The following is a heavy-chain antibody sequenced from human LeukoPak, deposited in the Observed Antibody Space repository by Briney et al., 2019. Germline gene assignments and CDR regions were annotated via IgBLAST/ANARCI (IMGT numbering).Heavy chain of an antibody. D-gene: IGHD3-9*01. CDR1: GFTFSSYA. CDR2: ISGSGGST. J-gene: IGHJ3*02. CDR3: ATGLRYFDWLRLFPAAFDI. Sequence: GGSLRLSCAASGFTFSSYAMSWVRQAPGKGLEWVSAISGSGGSTYYADSVKGRFTISRDNSKNTLYLQMNSLRAEDTAVYYCATGLRYFDWLRLFPAAFDISSQGTMVTVPS. V-gene: IGHV3-23*01.